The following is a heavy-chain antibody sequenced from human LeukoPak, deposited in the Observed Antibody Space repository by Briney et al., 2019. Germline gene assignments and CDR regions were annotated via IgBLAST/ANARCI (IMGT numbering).Heavy chain of an antibody. CDR1: GGSISSYY. J-gene: IGHJ4*02. CDR2: IYYSGST. CDR3: ARITYYYGSGSYVDY. V-gene: IGHV4-39*01. Sequence: PSETLSLTCTVSGGSISSYYWGWIRQPPGKGLEWIGSIYYSGSTYYNPSLKSRVTISVDTSKNQFSLKLSSVTAADTAVYYCARITYYYGSGSYVDYWGQGTLVTVSS. D-gene: IGHD3-10*01.